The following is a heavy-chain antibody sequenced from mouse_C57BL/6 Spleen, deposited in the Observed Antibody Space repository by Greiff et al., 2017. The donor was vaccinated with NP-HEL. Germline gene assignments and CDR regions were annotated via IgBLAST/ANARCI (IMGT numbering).Heavy chain of an antibody. Sequence: VQLQQSGAELVKPGASVKLSCKASGYTFTSYWMHWVKQRPGQGLEWIGMIHPNSGSTNYNEKFKSKATLTVDKSSSTAYMQLSSLTSEDSAVYYCARDYYGSRWYFDVWGTGTTVTVSS. V-gene: IGHV1-64*01. CDR2: IHPNSGST. CDR3: ARDYYGSRWYFDV. CDR1: GYTFTSYW. J-gene: IGHJ1*03. D-gene: IGHD1-1*01.